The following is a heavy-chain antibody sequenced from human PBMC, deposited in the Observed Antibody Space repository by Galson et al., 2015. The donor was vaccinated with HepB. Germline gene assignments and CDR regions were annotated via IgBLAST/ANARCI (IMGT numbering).Heavy chain of an antibody. Sequence: SLRLSCAASGFTFNTYWMHWVRQAPGKGLVWVSRINSDGSSTSYADSVKGRFTISRDNAKNTLYLQMDSLRAEDTAVYYCARDSAAVSGDFDYWGQGTLVTVSS. V-gene: IGHV3-74*01. D-gene: IGHD6-19*01. J-gene: IGHJ4*02. CDR1: GFTFNTYW. CDR2: INSDGSST. CDR3: ARDSAAVSGDFDY.